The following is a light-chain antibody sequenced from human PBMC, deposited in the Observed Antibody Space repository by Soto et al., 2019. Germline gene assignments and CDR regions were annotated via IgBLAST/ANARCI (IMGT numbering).Light chain of an antibody. CDR1: QSIRSSS. CDR2: GGS. V-gene: IGKV3-20*01. Sequence: EIVLTQSPGTLSLSPGERATLSCSVSQSIRSSSLAWYQQKPGQAPRLLIYGGSSRATGIPDRFSGGGSGTDFSLTISRLETEDFSVYYCHQYGSSPLTFGGGTKVDI. J-gene: IGKJ4*01. CDR3: HQYGSSPLT.